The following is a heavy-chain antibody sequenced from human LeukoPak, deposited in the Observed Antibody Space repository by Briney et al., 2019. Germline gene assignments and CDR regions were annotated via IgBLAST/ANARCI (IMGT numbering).Heavy chain of an antibody. V-gene: IGHV3-23*01. CDR3: AKRTTGTFDY. CDR2: ITGNT. Sequence: PGGSLRLSCTASGFTFSSFAMSWVRQAPGKGLEWVSTITGNTFYADSVKGRFTISRDNSKNTVCLQMNSLRADDTALYYCAKRTTGTFDYWGQGTLVTVSS. D-gene: IGHD1-1*01. J-gene: IGHJ4*02. CDR1: GFTFSSFA.